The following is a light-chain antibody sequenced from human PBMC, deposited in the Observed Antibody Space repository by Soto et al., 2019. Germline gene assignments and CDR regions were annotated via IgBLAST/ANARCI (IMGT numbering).Light chain of an antibody. CDR1: QSISSW. Sequence: GDRVTITCRASQSISSWLAWYQQKPGKAPKLLIYDASSLESGVPSRFSDSGSGTKFTLTIASLQPDDFATYYCQQYETFSGTFGPGTKVDI. CDR3: QQYETFSGT. V-gene: IGKV1-5*01. CDR2: DAS. J-gene: IGKJ1*01.